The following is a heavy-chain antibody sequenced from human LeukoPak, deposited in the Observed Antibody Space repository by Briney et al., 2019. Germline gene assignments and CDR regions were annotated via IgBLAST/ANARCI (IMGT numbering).Heavy chain of an antibody. Sequence: GASVKVSCKASGGTFSGYAISWVRQAPGQGLEWMGGIIPIFGTANYAQKFQGRVTITADESTSTAYMELSSLRSEDTAVYYCARDIVVVPAAIRSLYYYYGMDVWGQGTTVTVSS. CDR2: IIPIFGTA. D-gene: IGHD2-2*02. J-gene: IGHJ6*02. CDR1: GGTFSGYA. CDR3: ARDIVVVPAAIRSLYYYYGMDV. V-gene: IGHV1-69*13.